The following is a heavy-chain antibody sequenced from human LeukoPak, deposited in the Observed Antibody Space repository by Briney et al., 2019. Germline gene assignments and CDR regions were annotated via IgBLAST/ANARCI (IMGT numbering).Heavy chain of an antibody. CDR3: ARDWPYYDILTGSANAFDI. D-gene: IGHD3-9*01. Sequence: GASVKVSCKASGYTFTDYYMHWVRQAPGQGLEWMGWINTNTGNPTYAQGFTGRFVFSLDTSVSTAYLQISSLKAEDTAVYYCARDWPYYDILTGSANAFDIWGQGTMVTVSS. CDR2: INTNTGNP. CDR1: GYTFTDYY. V-gene: IGHV7-4-1*02. J-gene: IGHJ3*02.